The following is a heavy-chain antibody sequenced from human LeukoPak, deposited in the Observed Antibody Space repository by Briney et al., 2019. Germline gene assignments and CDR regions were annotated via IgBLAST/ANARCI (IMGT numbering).Heavy chain of an antibody. Sequence: PSETLSLTCAVYGGSFSSYYWGWIRQPPGKGLEWIGSIYYSGSTYYNPSLKSRVTISVDTSKNQFSLKLSSVTAADTAVYYCARLISGWYYFDYWGQGTLVTVSS. CDR3: ARLISGWYYFDY. J-gene: IGHJ4*02. V-gene: IGHV4-39*07. CDR2: IYYSGST. D-gene: IGHD6-19*01. CDR1: GGSFSSYY.